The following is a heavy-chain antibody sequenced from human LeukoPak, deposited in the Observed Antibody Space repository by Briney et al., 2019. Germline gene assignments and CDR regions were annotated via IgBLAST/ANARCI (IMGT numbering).Heavy chain of an antibody. CDR3: ARDLDTQPFAHPHPLCPGY. Sequence: PGGSLRLSCAASGFTFSSYVMTWVRQAPGKGLEWVAVISYDGSNKYYADSVKGRFTISRDNSKNTLYLQMNSLRAEDTAVYYCARDLDTQPFAHPHPLCPGYWGQGTLVTVSS. CDR1: GFTFSSYV. J-gene: IGHJ4*02. V-gene: IGHV3-30-3*01. CDR2: ISYDGSNK. D-gene: IGHD3-9*01.